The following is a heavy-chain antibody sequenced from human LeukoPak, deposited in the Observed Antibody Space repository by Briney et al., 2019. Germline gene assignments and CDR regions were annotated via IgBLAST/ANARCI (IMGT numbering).Heavy chain of an antibody. CDR1: GFTFSSYS. Sequence: GGSLRLSCAASGFTFSSYSVMWVRQAPGKGLEWVSYISSSSTTIHYADSVKGRFTISRDNAKNSVYLQMNSLRAEDTAVYYCARVPSIAARHFDYWGQGTLVTVSS. V-gene: IGHV3-48*01. D-gene: IGHD6-6*01. J-gene: IGHJ4*02. CDR2: ISSSSTTI. CDR3: ARVPSIAARHFDY.